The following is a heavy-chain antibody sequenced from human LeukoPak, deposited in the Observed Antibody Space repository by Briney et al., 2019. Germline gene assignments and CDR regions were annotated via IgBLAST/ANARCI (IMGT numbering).Heavy chain of an antibody. D-gene: IGHD4-17*01. CDR2: INPSSGST. J-gene: IGHJ4*02. CDR1: GYTFTSYY. V-gene: IGHV1-46*01. CDR3: ARASRRLRTFDY. Sequence: ASVKVSCKASGYTFTSYYMHWVRRAPGQGLEWMGIINPSSGSTSYAQKFQGRVTMTRDTSTSTVYMELSSLRSEDTAVYYCARASRRLRTFDYWGQGTLVTVSS.